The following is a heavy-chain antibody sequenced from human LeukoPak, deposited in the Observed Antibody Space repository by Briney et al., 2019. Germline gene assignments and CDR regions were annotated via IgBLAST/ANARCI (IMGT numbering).Heavy chain of an antibody. Sequence: SETLSLTCTVSGGSISSYYWSWIRQPPGKGLEWIGYIYYSGSTNYNPSLKSRVTISVDTSKNQFSLKLSSVTAADTAVYYCARGIIVDTAMAGSGTGWFDPWGQGTLVTVSS. CDR2: IYYSGST. D-gene: IGHD5-18*01. CDR3: ARGIIVDTAMAGSGTGWFDP. CDR1: GGSISSYY. V-gene: IGHV4-59*12. J-gene: IGHJ5*02.